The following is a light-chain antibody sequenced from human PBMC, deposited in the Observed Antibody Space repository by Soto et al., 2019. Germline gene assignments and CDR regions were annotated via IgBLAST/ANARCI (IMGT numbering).Light chain of an antibody. J-gene: IGKJ1*01. Sequence: DIQITQSPSTLSASVGDRGTITCRASQSISSWLAWFQQKPGKAPKLLMYYASSLESWVPSRFSSSGAGTEVTLTISSLQPDEFATYYCQQYGTYLWTFGQGTKVDIK. CDR1: QSISSW. V-gene: IGKV1-5*01. CDR2: YAS. CDR3: QQYGTYLWT.